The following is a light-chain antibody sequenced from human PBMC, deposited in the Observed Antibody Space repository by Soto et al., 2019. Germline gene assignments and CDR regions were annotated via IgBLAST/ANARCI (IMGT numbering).Light chain of an antibody. CDR2: KAS. CDR1: QSIDNY. CDR3: QQYNSYPWT. V-gene: IGKV1-5*03. J-gene: IGKJ1*01. Sequence: DIQMTQSPPSLSASVGDRVIITCRTSQSIDNYLNWYQQKPGKAPKLLIYKASSLESGVPSRFSGSGSGTEFTLTISSLQPDDFATYYCQQYNSYPWTFGQGTKVDIK.